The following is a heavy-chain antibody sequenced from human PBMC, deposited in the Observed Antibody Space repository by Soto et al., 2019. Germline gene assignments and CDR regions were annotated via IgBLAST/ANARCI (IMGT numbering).Heavy chain of an antibody. CDR3: ARTEKFAP. J-gene: IGHJ5*02. CDR1: GYTFNGYF. V-gene: IGHV1-2*02. CDR2: INPNTGGT. Sequence: QVQLVQSGAEVKTPGASVRVSCKASGYTFNGYFIQWVRQAPGQGLEWMGWINPNTGGTNYAQKFQGRVTMTRDTSITTAYMELTRLRSDDTAVYYCARTEKFAPWGQGTLVTVSS.